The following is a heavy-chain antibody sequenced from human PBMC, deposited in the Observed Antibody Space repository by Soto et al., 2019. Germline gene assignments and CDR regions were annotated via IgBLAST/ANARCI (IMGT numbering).Heavy chain of an antibody. D-gene: IGHD7-27*01. CDR1: GFTFSSYS. CDR2: ISSSSSVI. Sequence: GGSLRLSCAASGFTFSSYSMNWVRQAPGKGLEWVSSISSSSSVIDYADSVKGRFTVSRDNARNSLYLQMNSLRAEDTAVYYCARDLSWGSNWYYYMDVWGKGTTVTV. V-gene: IGHV3-21*01. J-gene: IGHJ6*03. CDR3: ARDLSWGSNWYYYMDV.